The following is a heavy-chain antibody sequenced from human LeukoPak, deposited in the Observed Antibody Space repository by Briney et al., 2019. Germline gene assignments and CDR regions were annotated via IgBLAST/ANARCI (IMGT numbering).Heavy chain of an antibody. J-gene: IGHJ4*02. Sequence: SVKVSCKASGGTFSSYAISWVRQAPGQGLEWMGRIIPILGIANYAQKFQGRVTITADKSTSTAYMELSSLRSEDTAVYYCAGDQVAVAGNFDYWGQGTLVTVSS. CDR3: AGDQVAVAGNFDY. D-gene: IGHD6-19*01. V-gene: IGHV1-69*04. CDR1: GGTFSSYA. CDR2: IIPILGIA.